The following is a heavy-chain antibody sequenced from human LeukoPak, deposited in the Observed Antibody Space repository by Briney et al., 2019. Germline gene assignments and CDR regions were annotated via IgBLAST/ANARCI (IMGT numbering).Heavy chain of an antibody. D-gene: IGHD2-21*01. CDR3: VRDRSRLIY. J-gene: IGHJ4*02. CDR1: GFTFSSFW. CDR2: IKEDGSEK. Sequence: GGSLRLSCAVSGFTFSSFWMSWVRQAPGKGLEWVAAIKEDGSEKNYVDSVKGRFTTSRDNAKNSLFLQMNSLRPEDTAVCYCVRDRSRLIYWGQGTQVTVSS. V-gene: IGHV3-7*01.